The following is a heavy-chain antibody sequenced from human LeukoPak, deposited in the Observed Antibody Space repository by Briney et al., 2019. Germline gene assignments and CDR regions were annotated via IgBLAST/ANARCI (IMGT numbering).Heavy chain of an antibody. D-gene: IGHD3-10*01. V-gene: IGHV7-4-1*02. CDR1: GYTFTSYY. J-gene: IGHJ6*03. CDR2: INTNTGNP. CDR3: ARVGGQGLPQGTSYYYYYYMDV. Sequence: ASVKVSCKASGYTFTSYYMHWVRQAPGQGLEWMGWINTNTGNPTYAQGFTGRFVFSLDTSVSTAYLQISSLKAEDTAVYYCARVGGQGLPQGTSYYYYYYMDVWGKGTTVTVSS.